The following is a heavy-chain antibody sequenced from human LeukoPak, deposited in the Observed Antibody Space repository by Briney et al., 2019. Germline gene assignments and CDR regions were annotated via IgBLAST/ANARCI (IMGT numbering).Heavy chain of an antibody. Sequence: GGSLRLSCETSGFTFRSYGMHWVRQAPGKGLEWVAVMWYDGSNKYYADSVKGRFTISRDNSKNTLYLQMNSLRAEDTAVYYCARELLPITMVRGVFAYWGQGILVTVSS. D-gene: IGHD3-10*01. J-gene: IGHJ4*02. CDR1: GFTFRSYG. CDR3: ARELLPITMVRGVFAY. CDR2: MWYDGSNK. V-gene: IGHV3-33*01.